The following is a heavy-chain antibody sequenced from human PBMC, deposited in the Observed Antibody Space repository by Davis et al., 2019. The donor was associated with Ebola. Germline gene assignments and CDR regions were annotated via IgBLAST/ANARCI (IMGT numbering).Heavy chain of an antibody. CDR3: AKDFSGAEAEIYYNYYGMDV. CDR2: ITYDGSNK. V-gene: IGHV3-30*18. CDR1: GFTFSSYG. J-gene: IGHJ6*01. Sequence: PGGSLRLSCAASGFTFSSYGMHWVRQAPGKGLEWVAVITYDGSNKYYADSVKGRFTISRDNSKNTLYLQMNSLRTENTDVYYSAKDFSGAEAEIYYNYYGMDVWGQGTTVTVSS. D-gene: IGHD6-13*01.